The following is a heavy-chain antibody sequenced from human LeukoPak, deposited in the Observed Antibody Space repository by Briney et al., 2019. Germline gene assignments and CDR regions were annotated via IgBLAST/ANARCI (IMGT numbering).Heavy chain of an antibody. V-gene: IGHV3-66*01. CDR1: GFTVSGNY. D-gene: IGHD3/OR15-3a*01. CDR2: IYSGGTT. Sequence: GGSLRLSCAVSGFTVSGNYMSWVRQAPGKGLEWVSMIYSGGTTYYADSVKGRFTVSRDDSKNTLYLQMNSLRPEDTAVYYCAKDWTSWAFDYWGQGTLVTVSS. J-gene: IGHJ4*02. CDR3: AKDWTSWAFDY.